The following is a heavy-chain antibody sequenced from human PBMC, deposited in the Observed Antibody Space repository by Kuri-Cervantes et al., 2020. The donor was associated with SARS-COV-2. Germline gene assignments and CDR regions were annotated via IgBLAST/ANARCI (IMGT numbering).Heavy chain of an antibody. CDR2: ISYDGSNK. V-gene: IGHV3-30-3*01. CDR3: ARGYCSSTSCYTSGDGAFDI. Sequence: GGSLRFSCAASGFTFSSYAMHWVRQAPGKGLEWVAVISYDGSNKYYADSVKGRFTISRDNSKNTLYLQMNSLRAEDTAVYYCARGYCSSTSCYTSGDGAFDIWGQGTMVTVSS. J-gene: IGHJ3*02. CDR1: GFTFSSYA. D-gene: IGHD2-2*02.